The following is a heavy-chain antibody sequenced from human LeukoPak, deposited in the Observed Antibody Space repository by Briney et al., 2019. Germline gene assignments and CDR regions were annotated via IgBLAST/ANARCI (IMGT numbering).Heavy chain of an antibody. CDR2: ISSSGSTI. CDR3: ARNLGRAYDSSS. J-gene: IGHJ5*02. D-gene: IGHD3-22*01. Sequence: GGSLRLSCAASGFTFSDYYMSWIRQAPGKGLEWVSYISSSGSTIYYADSVKGRFAISRDNAKNSLYLQMSSLRAEDTAVYYCARNLGRAYDSSSWGQGTLVTVSS. CDR1: GFTFSDYY. V-gene: IGHV3-11*01.